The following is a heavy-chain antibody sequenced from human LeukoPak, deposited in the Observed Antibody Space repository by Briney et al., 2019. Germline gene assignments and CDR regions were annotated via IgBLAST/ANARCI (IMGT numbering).Heavy chain of an antibody. CDR3: ARDYGDTQPLYYFDY. J-gene: IGHJ4*02. CDR1: GGSISSGGYY. D-gene: IGHD4-17*01. Sequence: PSETLSLTCTVSGGSISSGGYYWSWIRQPPGKGLEWIGYIYHSGSTYYNPSLKSRVTISVDRSKNQFSLKLSPVTAADTAVYYCARDYGDTQPLYYFDYWGQGTLVTVSS. V-gene: IGHV4-30-2*01. CDR2: IYHSGST.